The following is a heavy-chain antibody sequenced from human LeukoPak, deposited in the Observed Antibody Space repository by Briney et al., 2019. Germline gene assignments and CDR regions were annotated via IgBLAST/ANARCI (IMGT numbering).Heavy chain of an antibody. J-gene: IGHJ4*02. D-gene: IGHD2-2*01. CDR2: ISGSGGST. CDR3: AKGAHVVVPAAILFDN. V-gene: IGHV3-23*01. CDR1: GGSFSGYY. Sequence: ETLSLTCAVYGGSFSGYYWSWIRQAPGKGLEWVSTISGSGGSTYYADSVKGRFAISRDNSKNTLYLQMNSLRAEDTAVYYCAKGAHVVVPAAILFDNWGQGTLVAVSS.